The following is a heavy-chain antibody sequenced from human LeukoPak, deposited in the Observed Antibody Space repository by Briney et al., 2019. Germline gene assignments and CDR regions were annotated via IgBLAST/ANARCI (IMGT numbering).Heavy chain of an antibody. CDR2: ISYSGGTT. J-gene: IGHJ6*02. V-gene: IGHV3-23*01. D-gene: IGHD4-23*01. CDR1: GFTFSSYA. CDR3: ARDYMNDYDCNSPDV. Sequence: GGSLRLSCAASGFTFSSYAMRGVRQAPGKGLEWVSAISYSGGTTYYADSVRGRFTISRDNAKNSLYLQMNSLRAEDTAVYYCARDYMNDYDCNSPDVWGQGTTVTVSS.